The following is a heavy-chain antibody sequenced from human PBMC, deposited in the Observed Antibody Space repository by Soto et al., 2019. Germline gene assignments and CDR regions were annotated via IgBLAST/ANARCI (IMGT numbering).Heavy chain of an antibody. CDR2: IIPIFGTA. CDR3: ARVGIAAAATGPFDY. J-gene: IGHJ4*02. Sequence: SVKVSCKASGGTFSSYAISWVRQAPGQGLEWMGGIIPIFGTANYAQKFQGRVTITADESTSTAYMELSSLRSEDTAVYYCARVGIAAAATGPFDYWGQGTLVTVSS. D-gene: IGHD6-13*01. V-gene: IGHV1-69*13. CDR1: GGTFSSYA.